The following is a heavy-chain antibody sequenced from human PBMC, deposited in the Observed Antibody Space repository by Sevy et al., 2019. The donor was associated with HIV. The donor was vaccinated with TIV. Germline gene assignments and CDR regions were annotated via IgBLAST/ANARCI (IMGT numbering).Heavy chain of an antibody. V-gene: IGHV3-48*03. Sequence: GGSLRLSCTASGFTFSSYDMNWVRQAPGKGLEWVSKISSSGSSINYAATVKGRFTISRDNAKNSLNLQMNSLRAEDTAVYYCTRNGGAFDNGFDPWGQGTLVTVSS. D-gene: IGHD2-8*01. CDR1: GFTFSSYD. CDR2: ISSSGSSI. J-gene: IGHJ5*02. CDR3: TRNGGAFDNGFDP.